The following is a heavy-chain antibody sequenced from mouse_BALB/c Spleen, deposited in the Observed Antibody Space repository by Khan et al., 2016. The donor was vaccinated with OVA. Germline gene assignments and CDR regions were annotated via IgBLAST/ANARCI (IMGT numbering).Heavy chain of an antibody. D-gene: IGHD2-14*01. CDR1: GYTFTSYT. J-gene: IGHJ3*01. V-gene: IGHV1-4*01. CDR2: INPSNDYT. CDR3: VREGAYYRSDGWFAY. Sequence: VQLQESGAELARPGASLKMSCKASGYTFTSYTIHWVRQRPGQTLAWIGHINPSNDYTNYNQNFKDKATLIVDKSSSTAYMQLSSLTSEDSAVYYCVREGAYYRSDGWFAYWGQGTLVTVS.